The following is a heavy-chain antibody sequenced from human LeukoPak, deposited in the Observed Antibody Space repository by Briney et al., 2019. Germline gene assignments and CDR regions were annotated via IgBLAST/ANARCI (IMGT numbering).Heavy chain of an antibody. V-gene: IGHV4-39*01. CDR3: ARHSPYYGSEY. Sequence: SETLSLTCTVSGGSISSSIYYWGWIPQPPGKGLEWIGTIYYSGSTYYNPSLKSRVTISVDTSKNQFSLKLSSVTAADTAVYYCARHSPYYGSEYWGQGTLVTVSS. CDR2: IYYSGST. CDR1: GGSISSSIYY. J-gene: IGHJ4*02. D-gene: IGHD3-10*01.